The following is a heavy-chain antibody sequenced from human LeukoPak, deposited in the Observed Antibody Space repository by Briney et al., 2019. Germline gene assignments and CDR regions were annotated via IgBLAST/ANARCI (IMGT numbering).Heavy chain of an antibody. V-gene: IGHV4-39*01. CDR2: IYYSGST. Sequence: PSETLSLTCTVSGGSISSSSYYWGWIRQPPGKGLEWIGSIYYSGSTYYNPSLKSRVTISVDTSKNQFSLKLSSVTAADTAVYYCARGVGCSSTSCGYYYYYMDVWGKGTTVTVSS. CDR3: ARGVGCSSTSCGYYYYYMDV. CDR1: GGSISSSSYY. J-gene: IGHJ6*03. D-gene: IGHD2-2*01.